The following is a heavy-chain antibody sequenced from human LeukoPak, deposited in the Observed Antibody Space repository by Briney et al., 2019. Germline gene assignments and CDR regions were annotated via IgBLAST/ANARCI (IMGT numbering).Heavy chain of an antibody. V-gene: IGHV1-18*01. CDR2: ISAYNGNT. Sequence: GASVKVSCKASGYTFTSYGISWVRQAPGQGLEWMGWISAYNGNTNYAQKLQGRVTMTTDTSTSTAYMELRSLRSDDTAVYYCARTYCSSTSCYGEFDYWGQGTLVTVSS. CDR3: ARTYCSSTSCYGEFDY. D-gene: IGHD2-2*01. CDR1: GYTFTSYG. J-gene: IGHJ4*02.